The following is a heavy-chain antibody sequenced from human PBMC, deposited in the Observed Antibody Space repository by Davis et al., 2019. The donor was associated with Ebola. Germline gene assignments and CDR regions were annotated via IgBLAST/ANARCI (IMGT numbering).Heavy chain of an antibody. CDR3: ARKYSSGWPTFDY. Sequence: SETLSPTCPLYGGTFRGYYWSWIRQPPGKGLEWIGSIYYSGSTYYNPSLKSRVTISVDTSKNQFSLKLSSVTAADTAVYYCARKYSSGWPTFDYWGQGTLVTVSS. D-gene: IGHD6-19*01. V-gene: IGHV4-34*01. CDR1: GGTFRGYY. J-gene: IGHJ4*02. CDR2: IYYSGST.